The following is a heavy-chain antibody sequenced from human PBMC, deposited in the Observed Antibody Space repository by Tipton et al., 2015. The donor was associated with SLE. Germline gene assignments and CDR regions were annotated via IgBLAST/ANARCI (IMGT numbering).Heavy chain of an antibody. J-gene: IGHJ4*02. CDR1: GGSISSYY. V-gene: IGHV4-59*08. D-gene: IGHD6-6*01. Sequence: TLSLTCTVSGGSISSYYWSWIRQPPGKGLEWIGYIYYSGSTNYNPSLKSRVTISVDTSKNQFSLKLSSVTAADTAVYYCARYRGYSSSSPPFDYWGQGTLVTVSS. CDR3: ARYRGYSSSSPPFDY. CDR2: IYYSGST.